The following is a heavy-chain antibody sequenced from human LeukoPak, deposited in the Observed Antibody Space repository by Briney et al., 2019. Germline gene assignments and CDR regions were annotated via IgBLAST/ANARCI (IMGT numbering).Heavy chain of an antibody. V-gene: IGHV1-18*01. D-gene: IGHD3-10*01. J-gene: IGHJ3*02. CDR2: ISAYNGNT. CDR3: ARDSKYYYGSGRSYAFDI. CDR1: GYTFTSYG. Sequence: ASVKVSCKASGYTFTSYGISWVRQAPGQGLEWMRWISAYNGNTNYAQNLQGRVTMTTDTSTSTAYMELRSLRSDDTAVYYCARDSKYYYGSGRSYAFDIWGQGTMVTVSS.